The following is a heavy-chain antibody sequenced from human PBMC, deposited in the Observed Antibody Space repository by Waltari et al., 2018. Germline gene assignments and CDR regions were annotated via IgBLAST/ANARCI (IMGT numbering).Heavy chain of an antibody. J-gene: IGHJ4*02. Sequence: QVQLVQSGAEVKKPGASVKVSCKASGYTFTSYGISWVRQAPGPGLEWMGWISAYNGNTNYAQKLQGRVTMTTDTSTSTAYMELRSLRSDDTAVYYCARGRDRYGAVAGTSYFDYWGQGTLVTVSS. CDR1: GYTFTSYG. CDR3: ARGRDRYGAVAGTSYFDY. D-gene: IGHD6-19*01. CDR2: ISAYNGNT. V-gene: IGHV1-18*01.